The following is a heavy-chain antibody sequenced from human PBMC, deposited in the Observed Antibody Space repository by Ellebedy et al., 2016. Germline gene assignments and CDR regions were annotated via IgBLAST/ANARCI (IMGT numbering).Heavy chain of an antibody. V-gene: IGHV1-2*07. CDR3: ARGDDFNYYLDH. CDR2: FNPNNGGT. Sequence: ASVKVSCKASGYRFTDRYIHWVRQAPGRGLEYMGWFNPNNGGTSYVHNFQGRVAMTTDMSTNLAYMELNRLRFDDTAVYYCARGDDFNYYLDHWGQGTLVTVS. CDR1: GYRFTDRY. D-gene: IGHD5-24*01. J-gene: IGHJ4*02.